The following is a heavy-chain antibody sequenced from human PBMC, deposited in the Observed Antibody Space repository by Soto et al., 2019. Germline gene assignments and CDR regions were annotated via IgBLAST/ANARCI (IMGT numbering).Heavy chain of an antibody. V-gene: IGHV4-61*01. J-gene: IGHJ6*02. CDR3: ASGVGSMEKYGMDV. CDR1: GGSVSSGSYY. CDR2: IYYSGST. Sequence: SETLSLTCTVSGGSVSSGSYYWSWIRQPPGKGLEWIGYIYYSGSTNYNPSLKGRVTISVDTSKNQFSLKLSSVTAADTAVYYCASGVGSMEKYGMDVWGQGTTVTVSS. D-gene: IGHD1-26*01.